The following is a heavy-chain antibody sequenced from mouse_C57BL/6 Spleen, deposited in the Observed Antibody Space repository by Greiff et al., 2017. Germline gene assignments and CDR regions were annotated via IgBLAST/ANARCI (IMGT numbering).Heavy chain of an antibody. CDR2: INPSNGGT. CDR3: ARWGTTVVATKDY. CDR1: GYTFTSSW. Sequence: VQLQQSGTELVKPGASVKLSCKASGYTFTSSWMHWVKQRPGQGLEWIGNINPSNGGTNYNEKFKSKATLTVDKSSSTAYMQLSSLTSEDSAVYCCARWGTTVVATKDYWGQGTTLTVSS. V-gene: IGHV1-53*01. J-gene: IGHJ2*01. D-gene: IGHD1-1*01.